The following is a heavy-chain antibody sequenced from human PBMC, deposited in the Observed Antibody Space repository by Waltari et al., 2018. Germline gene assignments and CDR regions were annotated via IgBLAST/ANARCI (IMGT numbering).Heavy chain of an antibody. CDR3: ARNSYDFWSGSKYYYYYMDV. CDR1: GFTFSSYE. Sequence: EVQLVESGGGLVQPGGSLRLSCAASGFTFSSYETNWVRQAPGKGLEWVSYISSSGSTIYYADSVKGRFTISRDNAKNSLYLQMNSLRAEDTAVYYCARNSYDFWSGSKYYYYYMDVWGKGTTVTVSS. J-gene: IGHJ6*03. D-gene: IGHD3-3*01. CDR2: ISSSGSTI. V-gene: IGHV3-48*03.